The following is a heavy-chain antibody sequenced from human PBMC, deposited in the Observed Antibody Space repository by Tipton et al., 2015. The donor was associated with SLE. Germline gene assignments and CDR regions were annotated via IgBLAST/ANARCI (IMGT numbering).Heavy chain of an antibody. D-gene: IGHD3-22*01. CDR1: GFSISSGYY. J-gene: IGHJ4*02. CDR3: ARHDYDSNGYYMHYFDY. Sequence: TLSLTCAVSGFSISSGYYWGWIRQPPGKGLEWIGSIYHSGNTYYNPSLKSRVSMSIDTSKNQVFLRLSSGTAADTAVYYCARHDYDSNGYYMHYFDYWGQGTLVTVSS. CDR2: IYHSGNT. V-gene: IGHV4-38-2*01.